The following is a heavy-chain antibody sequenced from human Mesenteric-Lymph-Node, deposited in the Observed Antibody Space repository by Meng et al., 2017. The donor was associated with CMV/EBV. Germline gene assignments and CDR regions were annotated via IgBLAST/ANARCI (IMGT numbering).Heavy chain of an antibody. Sequence: SGGTLITYAISWVRQAPGQGLEWMGWISAYNGNTNYAQKLQGRVTMTTDTSTSTAYMELRSLRSDDTAVYYCARVGYSYGSTAYDYWGQGTLVTVSS. D-gene: IGHD5-18*01. V-gene: IGHV1-18*01. J-gene: IGHJ4*02. CDR2: ISAYNGNT. CDR3: ARVGYSYGSTAYDY. CDR1: GGTLITYA.